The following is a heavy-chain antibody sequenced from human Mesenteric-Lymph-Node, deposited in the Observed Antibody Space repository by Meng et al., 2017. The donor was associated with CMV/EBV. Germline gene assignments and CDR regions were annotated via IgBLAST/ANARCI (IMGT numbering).Heavy chain of an antibody. CDR1: SSGYY. J-gene: IGHJ4*02. CDR3: ARVHPITMVRGVIIPYFDS. CDR2: IHYSGST. D-gene: IGHD3-10*01. V-gene: IGHV4-31*02. Sequence: SSGYYWSWSSQHPGRGREWIGYIHYSGSTYYNPSLKGRIVISIDASKNQFSLKLSSVAAVDTAVYYCARVHPITMVRGVIIPYFDSWGQGTQVTVSS.